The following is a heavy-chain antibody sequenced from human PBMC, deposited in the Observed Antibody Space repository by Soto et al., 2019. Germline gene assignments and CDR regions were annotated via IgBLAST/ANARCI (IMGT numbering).Heavy chain of an antibody. J-gene: IGHJ4*02. D-gene: IGHD3-22*01. V-gene: IGHV3-23*01. CDR3: ANDGSFDSSGFYDYFHY. CDR1: GFTFSSYT. CDR2: ISGSGGST. Sequence: ESGGGLVQPGGSLRLSCTASGFTFSSYTMSWVRQAPGQGLEWVSAISGSGGSTFYADSVKGRFAISRDNSKNTLFLQINSLRADDTAVYYCANDGSFDSSGFYDYFHYWGQGTLVTVYS.